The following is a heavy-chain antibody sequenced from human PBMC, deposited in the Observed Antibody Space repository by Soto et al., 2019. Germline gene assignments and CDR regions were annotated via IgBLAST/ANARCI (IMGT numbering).Heavy chain of an antibody. Sequence: QVQLVESGGGVVQPGRSLRLSCAASGFTFSSYGMHWVRQAPGKGLEWVAVIWYDGSNKYYADSVKGRFTISRDNSKNTRYLQMNSLRAEDTAVYYCARTSRGDAFDIWGQGTMVTVSS. D-gene: IGHD2-2*01. CDR1: GFTFSSYG. CDR2: IWYDGSNK. J-gene: IGHJ3*02. CDR3: ARTSRGDAFDI. V-gene: IGHV3-33*01.